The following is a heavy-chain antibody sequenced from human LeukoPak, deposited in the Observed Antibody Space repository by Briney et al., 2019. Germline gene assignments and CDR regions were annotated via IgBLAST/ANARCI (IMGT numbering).Heavy chain of an antibody. J-gene: IGHJ4*02. V-gene: IGHV3-23*01. CDR3: AKSGSLKGAY. CDR1: GFTFSSYA. CDR2: INGSGGRT. Sequence: GGSLRLSCAASGFTFSSYAMTWVRQAPGKGLEWVSDINGSGGRTNYADSVKGRFTISRDNSKNTLYLQMNSLRAEDTAVYYCAKSGSLKGAYWGQGTLVTVSS.